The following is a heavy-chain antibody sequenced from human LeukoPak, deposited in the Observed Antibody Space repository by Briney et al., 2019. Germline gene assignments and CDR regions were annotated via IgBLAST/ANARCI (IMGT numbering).Heavy chain of an antibody. Sequence: GGSPRLSCAVSGFTFSSYWMSWVRQAPGKGLEWVANIKQDGSEKYYVDSVKGRFTISRDNAKNSLYLQMNSLRAEDTAVYYCARDRYSSGSYYFDYWGQGTLVTVSS. CDR2: IKQDGSEK. D-gene: IGHD6-19*01. CDR3: ARDRYSSGSYYFDY. J-gene: IGHJ4*02. CDR1: GFTFSSYW. V-gene: IGHV3-7*01.